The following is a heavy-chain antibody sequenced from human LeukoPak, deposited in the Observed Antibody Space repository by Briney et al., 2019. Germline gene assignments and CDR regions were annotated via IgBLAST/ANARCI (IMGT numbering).Heavy chain of an antibody. V-gene: IGHV1-2*02. D-gene: IGHD3-16*01. CDR2: INPNSGGT. CDR1: GYTLTGYY. Sequence: ASVKVSCKASGYTLTGYYMHWVRQAPGQGLEWMGWINPNSGGTNYAQKFQGRVTMTRDTSISTAYMELSRLRSDDTAVYYCARGIDDYVWDPDVWGKGTTVTVSS. J-gene: IGHJ6*04. CDR3: ARGIDDYVWDPDV.